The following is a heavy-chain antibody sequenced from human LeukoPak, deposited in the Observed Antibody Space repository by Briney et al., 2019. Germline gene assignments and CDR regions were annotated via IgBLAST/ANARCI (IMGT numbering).Heavy chain of an antibody. D-gene: IGHD3-22*01. V-gene: IGHV3-23*01. CDR3: AKRGVVIRVILVGFHKEAYYFDS. CDR2: ISGSGGST. CDR1: GISLSNYG. J-gene: IGHJ4*02. Sequence: GGSLRLSCVVSGISLSNYGVSWVRQAPGKGLEWVAGISGSGGSTNYADSVKGRFTISRDNPKNTLYLQMNRLRAEDTAVYFCAKRGVVIRVILVGFHKEAYYFDSWGQGALVTVSS.